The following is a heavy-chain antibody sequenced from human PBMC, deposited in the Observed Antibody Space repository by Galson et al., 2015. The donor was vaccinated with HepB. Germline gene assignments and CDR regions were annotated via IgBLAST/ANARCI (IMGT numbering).Heavy chain of an antibody. V-gene: IGHV3-7*03. J-gene: IGHJ4*02. D-gene: IGHD5-18*01. CDR2: IKQDGSEK. Sequence: SLRLSCAASGFTFSSYWMSWVRQAPGKGLEWAANIKQDGSEKYYVDSVRGRFTISRDNAKNSLYLQMNSLRAEDTAVYYCARGQAAMDDLYYFDYWGQGTLVTVSS. CDR3: ARGQAAMDDLYYFDY. CDR1: GFTFSSYW.